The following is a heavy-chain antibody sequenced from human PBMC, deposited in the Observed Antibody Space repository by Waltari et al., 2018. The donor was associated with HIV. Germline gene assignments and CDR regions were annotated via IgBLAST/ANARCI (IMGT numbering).Heavy chain of an antibody. CDR3: ARERDYSISFDY. CDR1: GYTFTGYS. CDR2: SNPNSGGT. Sequence: QVQLVQSGAEVKKPGASVKVSCKASGYTFTGYSMHWVRQAPGQGLEWMGRSNPNSGGTNSAQKFQGRVTMTRDTSISTAYMELSRLRSDDTAVYYCARERDYSISFDYWGQGTLVTVSS. J-gene: IGHJ4*02. V-gene: IGHV1-2*06. D-gene: IGHD4-4*01.